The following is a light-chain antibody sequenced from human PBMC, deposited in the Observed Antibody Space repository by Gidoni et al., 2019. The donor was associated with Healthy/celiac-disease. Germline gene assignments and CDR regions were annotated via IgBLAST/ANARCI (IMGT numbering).Light chain of an antibody. J-gene: IGKJ2*03. V-gene: IGKV1-5*03. CDR2: KAS. CDR1: QSISSW. Sequence: DIQMTQSPSTLSASVGDRVTITCRASQSISSWLAWYQQKPGKAPKLLIYKASSLESGVPSRFSGSGSGTEFTITISSLQPDDFANYYCQKYNSYFSFGQGTKLEIK. CDR3: QKYNSYFS.